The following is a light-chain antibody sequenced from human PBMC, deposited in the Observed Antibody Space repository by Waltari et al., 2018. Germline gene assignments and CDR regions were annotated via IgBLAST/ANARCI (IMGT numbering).Light chain of an antibody. CDR1: QSVFNY. CDR3: QQGSVLPLT. Sequence: EIVLTQSPATLSLSAAERATLSCRASQSVFNYLAWYQQKPGQAPRLLIYDTSKRATGIPARFSGSGSGTDFTLTISNLEAEDFALYFCQQGSVLPLTFGGGTKVDIK. CDR2: DTS. V-gene: IGKV3-11*01. J-gene: IGKJ4*01.